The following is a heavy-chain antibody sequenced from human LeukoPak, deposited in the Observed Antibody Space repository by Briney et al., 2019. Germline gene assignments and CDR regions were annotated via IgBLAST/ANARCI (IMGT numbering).Heavy chain of an antibody. Sequence: GGSLRLSCAASGFTFSGYTMNWVRQAPDKGLEWVSSIRGSGDNTFYADSVKGRFTISSDNSKNTLYLQMSSLSREDTAIYYCARRGGSTGWGAFDFWGHGTMVTVSS. CDR2: IRGSGDNT. CDR3: ARRGGSTGWGAFDF. V-gene: IGHV3-23*01. J-gene: IGHJ3*01. D-gene: IGHD6-19*01. CDR1: GFTFSGYT.